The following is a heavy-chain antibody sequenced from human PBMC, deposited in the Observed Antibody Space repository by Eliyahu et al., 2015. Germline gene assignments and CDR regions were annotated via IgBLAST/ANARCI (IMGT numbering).Heavy chain of an antibody. CDR3: ARELNRFLVY. V-gene: IGHV1-69*01. CDR2: IIPVFGTA. CDR1: GGSFSSHT. D-gene: IGHD3-10*01. Sequence: QVQLVQSGAEVKKPGSSVKVSCKASGGSFSSHTISWVRQAPGQGLEWMGGIIPVFGTANYAQKFQGRVTMTADESTSTAYMELSSLRSEDTAVYYCARELNRFLVYWGQGTLVTVSS. J-gene: IGHJ1*01.